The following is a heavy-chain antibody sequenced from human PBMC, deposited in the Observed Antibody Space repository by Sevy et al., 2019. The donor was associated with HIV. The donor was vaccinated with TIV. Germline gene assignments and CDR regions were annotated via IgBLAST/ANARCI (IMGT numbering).Heavy chain of an antibody. V-gene: IGHV3-53*01. CDR1: GFTVSSNY. CDR2: IYSGGST. CDR3: ARDGPSGSYFNGAFDI. Sequence: GGSLRLSCAASGFTVSSNYMSWVRQAPGKGLEWVSVIYSGGSTYYADSVKGRFTISRDNSKNTLYLQMNSLGAEDTAVYYCARDGPSGSYFNGAFDIWGQGTMVTVSS. J-gene: IGHJ3*02. D-gene: IGHD1-26*01.